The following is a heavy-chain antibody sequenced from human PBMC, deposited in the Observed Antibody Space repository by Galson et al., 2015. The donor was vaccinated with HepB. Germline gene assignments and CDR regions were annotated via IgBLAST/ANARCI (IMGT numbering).Heavy chain of an antibody. CDR2: ISSSSRYI. CDR1: GFTFSSYS. D-gene: IGHD3-22*01. Sequence: SLRLSCAASGFTFSSYSMNWVRQAPGKGLEWVSSISSSSRYIYYADSVKGRFTISRDNAKNSLYLQMNSLRAEDTAVYYCARGDDSSGYYYYYYGMDVWGQGTTVTVSS. J-gene: IGHJ6*02. CDR3: ARGDDSSGYYYYYYGMDV. V-gene: IGHV3-21*01.